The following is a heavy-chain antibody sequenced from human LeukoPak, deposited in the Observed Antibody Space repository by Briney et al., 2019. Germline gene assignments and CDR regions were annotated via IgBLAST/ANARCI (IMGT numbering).Heavy chain of an antibody. V-gene: IGHV3-48*03. CDR3: ARELTSDSSGYDAFHI. CDR1: GFSFSNYE. Sequence: GGSLRLSCTASGFSFSNYEMDWVRQAPGKGLEWVSYTSSSGGTIFYADSVKGRFTISRDNAKNSMYLQMSSLRAEDTAVYYCARELTSDSSGYDAFHIWGQGTPVTVSS. D-gene: IGHD3-22*01. J-gene: IGHJ3*02. CDR2: TSSSGGTI.